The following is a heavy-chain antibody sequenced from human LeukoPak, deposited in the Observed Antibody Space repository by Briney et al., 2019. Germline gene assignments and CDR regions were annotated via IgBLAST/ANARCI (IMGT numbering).Heavy chain of an antibody. Sequence: GGSLRLSCVASGFTFGKYWVSWVRQAPGKGLEWVANIKLDGSEKNYVDSVKGRFTISRDNTKNSLYLQMNSLRVEDTAVFYCARDQYDTWSRRGNFDSWGQGTLVIVSS. J-gene: IGHJ4*02. D-gene: IGHD3-3*01. V-gene: IGHV3-7*03. CDR3: ARDQYDTWSRRGNFDS. CDR1: GFTFGKYW. CDR2: IKLDGSEK.